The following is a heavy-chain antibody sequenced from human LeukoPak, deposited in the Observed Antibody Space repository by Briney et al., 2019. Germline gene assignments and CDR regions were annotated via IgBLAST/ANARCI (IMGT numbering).Heavy chain of an antibody. J-gene: IGHJ3*02. D-gene: IGHD6-13*01. CDR1: GGSFSGYY. CDR2: INHSGST. CDR3: ARGLAIAAAGINAFDI. V-gene: IGHV4-34*01. Sequence: SETLSLTCAVYGGSFSGYYWSWIRQPPGKGLEWIGEINHSGSTNYNPSLKSRVTISVDTSKNQFSLKLSSVTAADTAVYYCARGLAIAAAGINAFDIWGQGPMVTVSS.